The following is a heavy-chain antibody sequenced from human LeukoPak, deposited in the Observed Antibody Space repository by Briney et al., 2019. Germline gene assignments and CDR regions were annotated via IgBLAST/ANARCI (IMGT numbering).Heavy chain of an antibody. CDR2: IYSGGST. J-gene: IGHJ6*02. V-gene: IGHV3-66*01. CDR1: GFTVSSYY. D-gene: IGHD4-11*01. CDR3: AGSHSNHLCGMDV. Sequence: GGSLRLSCAASGFTVSSYYMTWVRQAPGKGLEWVSVIYSGGSTYYADSVKGRVAISRDNSNNTVFLQMSIVRAEDTAVYYCAGSHSNHLCGMDVWGQGTTVTVSS.